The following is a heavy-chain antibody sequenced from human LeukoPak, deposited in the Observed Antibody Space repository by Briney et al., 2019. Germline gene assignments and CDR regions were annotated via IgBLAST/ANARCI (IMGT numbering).Heavy chain of an antibody. J-gene: IGHJ4*02. CDR2: IDPSGGST. V-gene: IGHV1-46*01. CDR1: GYTFTSYY. Sequence: ASVKVSCKASGYTFTSYYMQWVRQAPGQGLEWMGIIDPSGGSTSYAQKFQGRVTMTRDTSTSTVYMELSSLRSEDTAVYYCTRDRARYFDWLEGSYWGQGTLVTVSS. D-gene: IGHD3-9*01. CDR3: TRDRARYFDWLEGSY.